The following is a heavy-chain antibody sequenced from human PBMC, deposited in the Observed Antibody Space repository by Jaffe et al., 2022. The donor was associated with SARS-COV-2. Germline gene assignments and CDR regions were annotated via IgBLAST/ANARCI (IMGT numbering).Heavy chain of an antibody. Sequence: EVQLVESGGGLVQPGGSLKLSCAASGFTFSGSAMHWVRQASGKGLEWVGRITSKANSYATTYAASVKGRFTISRDDSKNTAYLQMNSLKTEDTAVYYCTRRDCTGSTCYEGSGGYWGQGTLVTVSS. CDR2: ITSKANSYAT. D-gene: IGHD2-15*01. CDR1: GFTFSGSA. CDR3: TRRDCTGSTCYEGSGGY. V-gene: IGHV3-73*02. J-gene: IGHJ4*02.